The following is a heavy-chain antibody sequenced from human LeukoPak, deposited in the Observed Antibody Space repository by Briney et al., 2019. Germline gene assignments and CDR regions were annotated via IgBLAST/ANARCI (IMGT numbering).Heavy chain of an antibody. CDR3: ARDPSWYGYFDY. V-gene: IGHV3-30-3*01. CDR1: GFTFSSYA. Sequence: GGSLRLSCAASGFTFSSYAMHWVRQAPGKGLEWVAVISYDGSNKYYADSVKGRFTISRDNSKNTLYLQMNSLRAEDTAVYYCARDPSWYGYFDYWGQGALVTVSS. J-gene: IGHJ4*02. CDR2: ISYDGSNK. D-gene: IGHD6-13*01.